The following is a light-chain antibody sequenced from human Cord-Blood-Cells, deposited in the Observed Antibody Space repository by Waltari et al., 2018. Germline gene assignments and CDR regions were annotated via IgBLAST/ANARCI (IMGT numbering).Light chain of an antibody. Sequence: QSALPQPASVSGSPGQSITIACTGTSSDVGRYNLLSWYQQHPGKAPKLIIYEGSKRPSGVANRFSGSKSGNTASLTISGLQAEDEADYYCCSYAGSSTSVFGGGTKLTVL. CDR2: EGS. J-gene: IGLJ2*01. CDR3: CSYAGSSTSV. CDR1: SSDVGRYNL. V-gene: IGLV2-23*01.